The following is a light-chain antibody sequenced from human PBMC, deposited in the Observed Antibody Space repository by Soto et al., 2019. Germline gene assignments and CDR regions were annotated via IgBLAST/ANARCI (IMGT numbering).Light chain of an antibody. Sequence: DVQLTQSPSFLSASVGDRVTITCRASQDISSYLAWYQQKPGKPPKLLIYVTSTLQSGVPSRFRASGSGTEFTPTISSLQPEDFETYFCQQLNTYPFTLGGGTKVDIK. CDR3: QQLNTYPFT. V-gene: IGKV1-9*01. J-gene: IGKJ4*01. CDR1: QDISSY. CDR2: VTS.